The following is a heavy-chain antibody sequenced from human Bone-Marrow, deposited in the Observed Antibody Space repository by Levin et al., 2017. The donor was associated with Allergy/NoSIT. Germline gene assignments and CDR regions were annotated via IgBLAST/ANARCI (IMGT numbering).Heavy chain of an antibody. J-gene: IGHJ5*02. Sequence: SETLSLTCTVSGDSVSSSLYYWGWIRQPPGTGLEYIGSIYYSGSTNYNPSLQSRVTMSVDTSNNDFSLKLNSVTAADTAVYYCARRHYGRGRFDPWGQGTLVTVSS. CDR2: IYYSGST. CDR3: ARRHYGRGRFDP. D-gene: IGHD4-17*01. V-gene: IGHV4-39*02. CDR1: GDSVSSSLYY.